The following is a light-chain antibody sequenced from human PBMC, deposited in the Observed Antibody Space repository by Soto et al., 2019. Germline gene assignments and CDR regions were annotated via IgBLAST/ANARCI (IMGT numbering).Light chain of an antibody. CDR2: GAY. CDR3: QQNAHWRPVT. J-gene: IGKJ4*01. CDR1: ESVREN. Sequence: TVMTQSPATLSVSPGETATLSCRASESVRENLVWYQMKPGQAPRLLIYGAYRRAPGVPARFSGSGSGTEFTLTISPLESEDFAVYYCQQNAHWRPVTFGGGTKVEIK. V-gene: IGKV3-15*01.